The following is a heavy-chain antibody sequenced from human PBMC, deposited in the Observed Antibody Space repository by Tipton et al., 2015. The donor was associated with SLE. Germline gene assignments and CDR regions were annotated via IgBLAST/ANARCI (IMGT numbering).Heavy chain of an antibody. CDR3: ARGGGSRGWFDP. D-gene: IGHD3-16*01. CDR1: GGSFSGYY. Sequence: TLSLTCAVYGGSFSGYYWSWIRQPPGKGLEWIGEINHSGSTNYNPSLKIRVTISVDTSKNQFSRKLSSVTAADTAVYYCARGGGSRGWFDPWGQGTLVTVSS. J-gene: IGHJ5*02. CDR2: INHSGST. V-gene: IGHV4-34*01.